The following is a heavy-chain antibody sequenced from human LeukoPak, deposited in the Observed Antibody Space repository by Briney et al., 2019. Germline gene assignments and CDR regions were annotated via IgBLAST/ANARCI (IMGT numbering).Heavy chain of an antibody. V-gene: IGHV4-4*07. CDR2: IHTSGST. J-gene: IGHJ6*03. D-gene: IGHD3-10*01. Sequence: PSETLSLTCTVSGGSISSYYWSWIRQSAGKGLEWIGRIHTSGSTNYNPSLKSRVTMSVDTSKNQFSLKLSSVTAADTAVYYCARGTYYYGSGSYYGGYYYYYYMDVWGKGTTVTISS. CDR1: GGSISSYY. CDR3: ARGTYYYGSGSYYGGYYYYYYMDV.